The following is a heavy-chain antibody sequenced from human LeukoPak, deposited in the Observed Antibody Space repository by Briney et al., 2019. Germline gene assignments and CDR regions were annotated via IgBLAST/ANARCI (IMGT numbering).Heavy chain of an antibody. J-gene: IGHJ6*03. D-gene: IGHD3-10*01. CDR1: GYTFTGYY. V-gene: IGHV1-2*02. CDR3: ARGCGSGSYCPYYYYYMDV. CDR2: INPNSGGT. Sequence: ASVKVSCKASGYTFTGYYMHWVRQAPGQGLEWMGWINPNSGGTNYAQKFQGRVTMTRDTSISTAYMELSRLRSDDTAVYYCARGCGSGSYCPYYYYYMDVWGKGTTVTISS.